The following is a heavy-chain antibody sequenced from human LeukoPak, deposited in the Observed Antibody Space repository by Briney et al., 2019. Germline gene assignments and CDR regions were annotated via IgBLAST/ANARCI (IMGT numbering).Heavy chain of an antibody. D-gene: IGHD6-6*01. CDR3: AKDVAARHDYYYGMDV. V-gene: IGHV3-30*18. J-gene: IGHJ6*02. CDR1: GFTFSSYG. Sequence: GRSLRLSRAASGFTFSSYGMHWVRQAPGKGLEWVAVISYDGSNKYYADSVKGRFTISRDNSKNTLYLQMNSLRAEDTAVYYCAKDVAARHDYYYGMDVWGQGTTVTVSS. CDR2: ISYDGSNK.